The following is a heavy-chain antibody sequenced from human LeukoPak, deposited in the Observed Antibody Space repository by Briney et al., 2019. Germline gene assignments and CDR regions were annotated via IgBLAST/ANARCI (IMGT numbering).Heavy chain of an antibody. Sequence: GVSLRLSCAASGFTFSSYAMSWVRQAPGKGLEWVSGISGDGVSTYYADSVKGRFTVTRDKSKNMLFLQMNSLRAEDTAVYYCAKDAQASSSWSEFFDYWGQGTLVTVSS. CDR3: AKDAQASSSWSEFFDY. CDR2: ISGDGVST. CDR1: GFTFSSYA. V-gene: IGHV3-23*01. J-gene: IGHJ4*02. D-gene: IGHD6-13*01.